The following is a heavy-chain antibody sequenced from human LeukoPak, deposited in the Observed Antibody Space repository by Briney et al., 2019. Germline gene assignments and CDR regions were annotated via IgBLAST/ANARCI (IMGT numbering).Heavy chain of an antibody. D-gene: IGHD3-22*01. V-gene: IGHV4-59*01. CDR3: ARNDSSGYFDY. Sequence: SETLSLTCTVSGVSIGNYYWSWIRQSPGKGLEWIGNIFYSGSTSYNPSLKSRATILVDTSKNLFSLKLSSLTAADTAVYYCARNDSSGYFDYWGQGTLVTVSS. CDR1: GVSIGNYY. J-gene: IGHJ4*02. CDR2: IFYSGST.